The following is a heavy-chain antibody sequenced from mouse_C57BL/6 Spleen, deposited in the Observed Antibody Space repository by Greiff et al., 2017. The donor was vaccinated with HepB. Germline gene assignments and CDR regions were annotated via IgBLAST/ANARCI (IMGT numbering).Heavy chain of an antibody. CDR3: ARDLSPDSYYFDY. D-gene: IGHD2-4*01. CDR2: INYDGSST. J-gene: IGHJ2*01. CDR1: GFTFSDYY. Sequence: EVMLVESEGGLVQPGSSMKLSCTASGFTFSDYYMAWVRQVPEKGLEWVANINYDGSSTYYLDSLKSRFIISRDNAKNILYLQMSSLKSEDTATYYCARDLSPDSYYFDYWGQGTTLTVSS. V-gene: IGHV5-16*01.